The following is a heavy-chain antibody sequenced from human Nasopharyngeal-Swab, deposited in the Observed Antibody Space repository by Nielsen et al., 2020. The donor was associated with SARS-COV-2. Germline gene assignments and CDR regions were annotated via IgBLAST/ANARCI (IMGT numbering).Heavy chain of an antibody. CDR2: MNPRSGNT. Sequence: ASVKVSCKASGYTFTSYDINWVRQAPGQGLEWLGWMNPRSGNTGYGQKFQGRVTMTRDTSIGTVYMELSSLRSEDTAVYYCARGRNGYNYVNDYWGQGTLVTVSS. V-gene: IGHV1-8*01. CDR3: ARGRNGYNYVNDY. CDR1: GYTFTSYD. J-gene: IGHJ4*02. D-gene: IGHD5-24*01.